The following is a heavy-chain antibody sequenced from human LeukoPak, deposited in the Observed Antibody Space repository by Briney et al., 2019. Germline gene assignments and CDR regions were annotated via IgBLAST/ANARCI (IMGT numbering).Heavy chain of an antibody. D-gene: IGHD6-13*01. Sequence: PSETLSLTCTVSGGSISTSNYYWGWIRQPPGKGLEWIGNIFYSGSTYYSPSLRSRVTISLDTSRNQFSLKLSSVTAADTAVYYCARDPSIRSSWYGEFDYWGQGTLVTVSS. CDR2: IFYSGST. J-gene: IGHJ4*02. CDR1: GGSISTSNYY. V-gene: IGHV4-39*07. CDR3: ARDPSIRSSWYGEFDY.